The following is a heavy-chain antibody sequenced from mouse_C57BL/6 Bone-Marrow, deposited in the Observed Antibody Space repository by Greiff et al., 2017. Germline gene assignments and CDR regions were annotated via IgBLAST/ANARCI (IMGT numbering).Heavy chain of an antibody. CDR2: IDPSDSYT. Sequence: QVQLQQPGAELVRPGTSVKLSCKASGYTFTSYWMHWVKQRPGQGLEWIGVIDPSDSYTNYNQKFKGKATLTVDTSSSTAYMQLSSLTSEDSAVYYCAAYGNFAYWGRGTLVTVSA. CDR1: GYTFTSYW. J-gene: IGHJ3*01. D-gene: IGHD2-1*01. V-gene: IGHV1-59*01. CDR3: AAYGNFAY.